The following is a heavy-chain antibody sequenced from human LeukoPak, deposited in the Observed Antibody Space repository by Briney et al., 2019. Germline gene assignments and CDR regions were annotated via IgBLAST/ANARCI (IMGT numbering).Heavy chain of an antibody. CDR2: ISGSGGST. J-gene: IGHJ4*02. CDR3: AKDFDIREADY. Sequence: GALRLSCAASGFTFSSYAMSWVRQAPGKGLEWVSAISGSGGSTFYADSVKGRFTISRDNSKNTLYLQTNSLRAEDTAVYYCAKDFDIREADYWGQGTLVTVSS. V-gene: IGHV3-23*01. D-gene: IGHD3-3*01. CDR1: GFTFSSYA.